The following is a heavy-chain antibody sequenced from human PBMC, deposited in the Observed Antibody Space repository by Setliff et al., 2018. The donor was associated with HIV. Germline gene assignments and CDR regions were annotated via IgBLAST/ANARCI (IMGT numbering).Heavy chain of an antibody. CDR1: GFSFTSFD. V-gene: IGHV3-23*03. Sequence: GGSLRLSCAASGFSFTSFDMSWVRQAPGKGLEWVSVINSGGSSTNFADSVKGRFTISRENSQSTVSLQMNSLRVDDTALYYCVKGAPDYDTNPFYYYFYMHVWGKGTTVTVSS. J-gene: IGHJ6*03. D-gene: IGHD4-17*01. CDR2: INSGGSST. CDR3: VKGAPDYDTNPFYYYFYMHV.